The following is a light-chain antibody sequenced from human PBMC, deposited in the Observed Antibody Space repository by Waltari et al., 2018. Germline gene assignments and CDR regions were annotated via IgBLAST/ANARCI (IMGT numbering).Light chain of an antibody. J-gene: IGKJ2*01. CDR2: GAT. CDR3: QQTYRTPPYT. CDR1: QTISTF. Sequence: DIQMTQSPSSLSASVGDGVTITCRASQTISTFLNWYQHKPGKAPTLLIYGATILQSGVPSRFSGSGFGTEFTLTITNVQPEDFATYYCQQTYRTPPYTFGQGTKLEIK. V-gene: IGKV1-39*01.